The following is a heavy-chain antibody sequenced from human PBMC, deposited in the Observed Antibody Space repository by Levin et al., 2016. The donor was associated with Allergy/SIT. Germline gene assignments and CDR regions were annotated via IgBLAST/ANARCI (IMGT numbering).Heavy chain of an antibody. J-gene: IGHJ6*02. CDR2: ISSSSSYI. D-gene: IGHD6-19*01. V-gene: IGHV3-21*01. CDR3: ARVEQWLVRGNYYYYGMDV. Sequence: GESLKISCAASGFTFSSYSMNWVRQAPGKGLEWVSSISSSSSYIYYADSVKGRFTISRDNAKNSLYLQMNSLRAEDTAVYYCARVEQWLVRGNYYYYGMDVWGQGTTVTVSS. CDR1: GFTFSSYS.